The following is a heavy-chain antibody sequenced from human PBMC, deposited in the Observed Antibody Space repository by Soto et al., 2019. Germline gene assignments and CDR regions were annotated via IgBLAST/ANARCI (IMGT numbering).Heavy chain of an antibody. CDR3: ARDRDYDFWSDPGYYYYGMDV. J-gene: IGHJ6*02. CDR2: ISYDGSNK. Sequence: GGSLRLSCAASGFTFSSYAMHWVRQAPGKGLEWVAVISYDGSNKYYADSVKGRFTISRDNSKNTLYLQMNSLRAEDTAVYYCARDRDYDFWSDPGYYYYGMDVWGQGTTVTVSS. V-gene: IGHV3-30-3*01. D-gene: IGHD3-3*01. CDR1: GFTFSSYA.